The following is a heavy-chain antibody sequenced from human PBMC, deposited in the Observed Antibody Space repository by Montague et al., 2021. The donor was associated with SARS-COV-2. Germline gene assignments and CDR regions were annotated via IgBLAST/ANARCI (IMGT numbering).Heavy chain of an antibody. CDR3: ARWDPQTLTLIGLRGKSASDY. Sequence: SETLSLTCAAYGGSFSGYYWTWIRQSPGKGPEWISEINHSGTTNYNFNPTPRSRVTRSVDTSKSQFSLKLSSVTAADTGVYYCARWDPQTLTLIGLRGKSASDYCGQGALVTLSS. D-gene: IGHD4-23*01. J-gene: IGHJ4*02. CDR2: INHSGTT. V-gene: IGHV4-34*01. CDR1: GGSFSGYY.